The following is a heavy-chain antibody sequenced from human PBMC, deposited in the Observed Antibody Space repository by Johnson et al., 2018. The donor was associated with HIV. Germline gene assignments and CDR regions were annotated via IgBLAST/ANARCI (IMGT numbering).Heavy chain of an antibody. CDR3: ARDSDQYSSGWYEQLDAFDI. Sequence: VQLVESGGGVVQPGRSLRLSCAASKFTFSSYPMHWVRQAPGTGLEWVAVISYDGSNKYYADSVKGRFTISRDNSKNTLYLQMNSLRPEDTAVYYCARDSDQYSSGWYEQLDAFDIWGQGTMVTVSS. CDR2: ISYDGSNK. J-gene: IGHJ3*02. V-gene: IGHV3-30*04. D-gene: IGHD6-19*01. CDR1: KFTFSSYP.